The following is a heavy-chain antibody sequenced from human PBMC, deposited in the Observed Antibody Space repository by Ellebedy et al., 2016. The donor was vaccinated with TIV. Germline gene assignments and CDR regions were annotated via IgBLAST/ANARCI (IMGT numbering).Heavy chain of an antibody. J-gene: IGHJ6*02. CDR1: GGSISSYH. CDR3: ARVRGVHYGSGSYLWGSRYYYYGMDV. Sequence: SETLSLXXTVSGGSISSYHWSWIRQPPGKGLEWIGYIYYSGSTNYNPSLKSRVTISVDTSKNQFSLKLSSVTAADTAVYYCARVRGVHYGSGSYLWGSRYYYYGMDVWGQGTTVTVSS. D-gene: IGHD3-10*01. V-gene: IGHV4-59*01. CDR2: IYYSGST.